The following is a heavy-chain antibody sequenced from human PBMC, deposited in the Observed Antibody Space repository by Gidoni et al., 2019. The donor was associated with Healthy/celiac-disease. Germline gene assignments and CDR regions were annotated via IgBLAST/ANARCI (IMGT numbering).Heavy chain of an antibody. Sequence: QVQLVESGGGVVQPGRSLRLSCAPSGFTFSSYGMHWVRQAPGKGLEWVAVISYDGSNKYYADSVKGRFTISRDNSKNTLYLQMNSLRAEDTAVYYCANKAGMDVWGQGTTVTVSS. CDR3: ANKAGMDV. V-gene: IGHV3-30*18. CDR1: GFTFSSYG. CDR2: ISYDGSNK. J-gene: IGHJ6*02.